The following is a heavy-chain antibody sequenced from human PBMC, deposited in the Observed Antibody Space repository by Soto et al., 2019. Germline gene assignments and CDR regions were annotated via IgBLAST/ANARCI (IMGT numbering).Heavy chain of an antibody. CDR3: ARDFSTYGPLDY. D-gene: IGHD2-8*01. Sequence: PSETLSLTCTVSGGSISSYYWSWIRQPPGKGLEWIGYIYYSGSTNYNPSLKSRVTISVDTSKNQFSLKLSSVTAADTAVYYCARDFSTYGPLDYWGQGTLVTVSS. J-gene: IGHJ4*02. V-gene: IGHV4-59*01. CDR1: GGSISSYY. CDR2: IYYSGST.